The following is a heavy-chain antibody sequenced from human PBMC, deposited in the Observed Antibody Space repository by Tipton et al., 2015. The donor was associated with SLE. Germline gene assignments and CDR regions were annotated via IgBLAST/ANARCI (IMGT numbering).Heavy chain of an antibody. V-gene: IGHV4-59*11. Sequence: TLSLTCTVSGGSISSHYWSWIRQPPGKGLEWIGYIYYSGSTNYNPSLKSRVTISVDTSKNQSSLKLSSVTAADTAVYYCAREGGTGTPDAFDIWGQGTMVTVSS. CDR3: AREGGTGTPDAFDI. CDR1: GGSISSHY. J-gene: IGHJ3*02. D-gene: IGHD1-7*01. CDR2: IYYSGST.